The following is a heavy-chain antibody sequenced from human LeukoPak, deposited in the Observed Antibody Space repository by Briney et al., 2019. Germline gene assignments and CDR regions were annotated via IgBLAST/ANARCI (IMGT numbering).Heavy chain of an antibody. CDR3: ARDHRRSYGMDV. Sequence: GRSLRLSCAASGFTFSSYAMHWVRQAPGKGLEWVAVISYDGSNKYYADSVKGRFTISRDNSKNTLYLQMNGLRAEDTAVYYCARDHRRSYGMDVWGKGTTVTVSS. CDR2: ISYDGSNK. J-gene: IGHJ6*04. CDR1: GFTFSSYA. V-gene: IGHV3-30*04.